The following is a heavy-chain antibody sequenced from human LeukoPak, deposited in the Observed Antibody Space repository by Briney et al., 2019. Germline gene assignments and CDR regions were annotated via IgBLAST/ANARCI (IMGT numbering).Heavy chain of an antibody. CDR3: ATYSGPDKWDASDM. V-gene: IGHV3-7*01. J-gene: IGHJ3*02. D-gene: IGHD1-26*01. CDR2: IRVDGSTE. CDR1: GFTFSSYA. Sequence: PGGSLRLSCAASGFTFSSYAMTWVRQAPGKGLEWVATIRVDGSTEYPVDSMKGRFIISRDNAKNSLHLQMNSLRAEDTAVYYCATYSGPDKWDASDMWGQGTLVTVSS.